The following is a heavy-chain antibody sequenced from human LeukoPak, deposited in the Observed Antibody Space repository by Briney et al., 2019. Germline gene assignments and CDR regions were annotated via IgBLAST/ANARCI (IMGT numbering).Heavy chain of an antibody. CDR2: ISGSGGST. CDR3: ANRHNWNDVNAFDI. V-gene: IGHV3-23*01. CDR1: GFTFSSYA. Sequence: PGGSLRLSCAASGFTFSSYAMSWVRQAPGKGLEWVSAISGSGGSTYYADSVEGRFTVSRDNSKNTLYLQMNSLRAEDTAVYYCANRHNWNDVNAFDIWGQGTMVTVSS. J-gene: IGHJ3*02. D-gene: IGHD1-1*01.